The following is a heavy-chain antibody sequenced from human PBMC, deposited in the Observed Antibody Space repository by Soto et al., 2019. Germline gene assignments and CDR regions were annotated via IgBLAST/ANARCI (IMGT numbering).Heavy chain of an antibody. J-gene: IGHJ5*02. CDR1: GGSISGYY. CDR2: IYSSVST. CDR3: ARGQRFSDWFDP. V-gene: IGHV4-4*07. D-gene: IGHD3-3*01. Sequence: SETLSLTCTVTGGSISGYYWTWILQSAGGGLEWIGRIYSSVSTNYNPSLKSRVTISLDTSMNNFSLRLSSVTAADTAVYYCARGQRFSDWFDPWGQGTLVTVYS.